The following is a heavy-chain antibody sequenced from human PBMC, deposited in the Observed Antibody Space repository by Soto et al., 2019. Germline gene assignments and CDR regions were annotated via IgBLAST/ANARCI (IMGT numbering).Heavy chain of an antibody. Sequence: GGSLRLSCAASGFTFSSYAVSWVRQAPGKGLEWVSAISGSGGSTYYADSVKGRFTISRDNSKNTLYLQMNSLRAEDTAVYYCAKDPKDDFWSGPSFDPWGQGTLVTVSS. V-gene: IGHV3-23*01. CDR2: ISGSGGST. D-gene: IGHD3-3*01. CDR3: AKDPKDDFWSGPSFDP. J-gene: IGHJ5*02. CDR1: GFTFSSYA.